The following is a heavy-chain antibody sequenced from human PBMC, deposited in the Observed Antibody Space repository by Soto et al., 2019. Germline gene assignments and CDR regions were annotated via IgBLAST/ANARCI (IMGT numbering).Heavy chain of an antibody. CDR2: ILSKSDGGTT. J-gene: IGHJ5*01. Sequence: EVQLVESGGGLVKPGGSLRVSCAASGFAFSRAWMCWVRQAPGKGLEWLGRILSKSDGGTTDIAAPVKGRVSITSDDSNTTLYLQMDILQIEDTAVSYCRTYRWPYATSGVDSWGEGTLVTVSS. CDR1: GFAFSRAW. D-gene: IGHD2-8*01. CDR3: RTYRWPYATSGVDS. V-gene: IGHV3-15*01.